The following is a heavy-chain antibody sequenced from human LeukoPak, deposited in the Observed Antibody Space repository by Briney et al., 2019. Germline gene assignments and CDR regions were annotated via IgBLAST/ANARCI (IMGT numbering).Heavy chain of an antibody. Sequence: GASVTVSYTASGGTFISYAISWLRQAPGQGLEWMGGIIPIFGTANYAQKFQGRVTITTDESTSTAYMELSSLRSEDTAVYYCAREGGEYSSFDYWGQGTLVTVSS. J-gene: IGHJ4*02. CDR3: AREGGEYSSFDY. CDR1: GGTFISYA. CDR2: IIPIFGTA. D-gene: IGHD3-22*01. V-gene: IGHV1-69*05.